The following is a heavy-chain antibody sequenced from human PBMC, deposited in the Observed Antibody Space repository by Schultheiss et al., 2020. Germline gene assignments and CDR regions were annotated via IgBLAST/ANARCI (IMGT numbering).Heavy chain of an antibody. Sequence: GGSLRLSCAASGFTVSSNYISWVRQAQGKGLEWVSVMYRCEDKYYADSVKGRLTISRESVKNALYLQINSLRAEDTALYHCARESMTRDFEYWGQGTLVTVT. CDR1: GFTVSSNY. V-gene: IGHV3-53*05. J-gene: IGHJ4*02. D-gene: IGHD6-6*01. CDR2: MYRCEDK. CDR3: ARESMTRDFEY.